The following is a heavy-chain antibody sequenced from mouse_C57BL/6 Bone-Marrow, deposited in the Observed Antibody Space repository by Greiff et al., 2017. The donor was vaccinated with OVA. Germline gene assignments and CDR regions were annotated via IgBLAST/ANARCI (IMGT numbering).Heavy chain of an antibody. D-gene: IGHD2-5*01. CDR3: ARGGFYYSNYVGWYFDV. CDR1: GYTFTSYW. Sequence: QVQLQQPGAELVKPGASVKLSCKTSGYTFTSYWMHWVKQRPGQGLEWIGMINPNSGSTNYNEKFKSKATLTVDKSSSTAYMQLSSLTSEDSAVYDCARGGFYYSNYVGWYFDVWGTGTTVTVSS. CDR2: INPNSGST. V-gene: IGHV1-64*01. J-gene: IGHJ1*03.